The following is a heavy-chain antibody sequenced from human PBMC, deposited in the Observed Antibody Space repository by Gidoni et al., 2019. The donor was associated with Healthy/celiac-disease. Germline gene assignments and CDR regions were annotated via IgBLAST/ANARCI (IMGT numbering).Heavy chain of an antibody. J-gene: IGHJ5*02. CDR1: GGSFSGYY. CDR2: INHSGST. CDR3: ARGDFWSGYYKARTNFDP. D-gene: IGHD3-3*01. V-gene: IGHV4-34*01. Sequence: QVQLQQWGAGLLKPSETLSLTCAVYGGSFSGYYWSWIRQPPGKGLEWIGEINHSGSTNYNPSLKSRVTISVDTSKNQFSLKLSSVTAADTAVYYCARGDFWSGYYKARTNFDPWGQGTLVTVSP.